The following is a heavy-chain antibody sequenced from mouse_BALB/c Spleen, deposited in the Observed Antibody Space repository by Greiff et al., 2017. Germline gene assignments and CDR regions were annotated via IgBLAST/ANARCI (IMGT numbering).Heavy chain of an antibody. CDR1: GYTFTSYY. J-gene: IGHJ3*01. CDR2: INPSNGGT. V-gene: IGHV1S81*02. CDR3: TRVGRGFAY. Sequence: QVQLQQPGAELVKPGASVKLSCKASGYTFTSYYMYWVKQRPGQGLEWIGGINPSNGGTNFNEKFKSKATLTVDKSSSTAYMQLSSLTSEDSAVYYCTRVGRGFAYWGQGTLVTVSA. D-gene: IGHD4-1*01.